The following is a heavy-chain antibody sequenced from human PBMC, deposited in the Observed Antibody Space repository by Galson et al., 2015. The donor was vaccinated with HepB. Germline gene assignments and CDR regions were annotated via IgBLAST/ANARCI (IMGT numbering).Heavy chain of an antibody. J-gene: IGHJ4*02. D-gene: IGHD5-18*01. CDR2: IIPILGIA. Sequence: SVKVSCKASGGTFSSYAISWVRQAPGQGLEWMGRIIPILGIANYAQKFQGRVTITADKSTSTAYMELSSLRSEDTAVYYCAREEPDTAMDQDYWGQGTLVTVSS. V-gene: IGHV1-69*04. CDR1: GGTFSSYA. CDR3: AREEPDTAMDQDY.